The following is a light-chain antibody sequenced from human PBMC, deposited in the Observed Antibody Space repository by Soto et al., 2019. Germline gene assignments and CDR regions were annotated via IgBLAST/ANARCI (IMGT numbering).Light chain of an antibody. Sequence: DIQMTQSPSTLSASAGDRVTISCRASQSIARWLAWYQQKAGKAPNLLIYDVSILESGVPARFSGSASGTAFTLTISSLQPVDYATYYCQKYHPYPYTFRQGTKLDI. CDR2: DVS. CDR3: QKYHPYPYT. CDR1: QSIARW. J-gene: IGKJ2*01. V-gene: IGKV1-5*01.